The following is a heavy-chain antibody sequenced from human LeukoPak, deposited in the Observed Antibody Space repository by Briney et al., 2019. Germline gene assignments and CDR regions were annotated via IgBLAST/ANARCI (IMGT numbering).Heavy chain of an antibody. Sequence: GRSLRLSCAASGFTFSSYWMSWVRQAPGKGREWVANIKQDGSEKYYVDSVKGRFTISRDNAKNSLYLQMNSLRAEDTAVYYCARDRVATRPKPLISYYYMDVWGKGTTVIVSS. CDR3: ARDRVATRPKPLISYYYMDV. J-gene: IGHJ6*03. V-gene: IGHV3-7*01. CDR2: IKQDGSEK. D-gene: IGHD6-6*01. CDR1: GFTFSSYW.